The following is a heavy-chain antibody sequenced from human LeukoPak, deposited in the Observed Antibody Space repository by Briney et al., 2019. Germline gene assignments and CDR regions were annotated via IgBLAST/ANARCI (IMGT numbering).Heavy chain of an antibody. J-gene: IGHJ6*03. Sequence: GGSLRLSCAASGFTFDDYVMSWVRQAPGKGLEWVSGINWNGGRTGYADSVKGRLTISRDNAKNSLYLQMNSLRAEDTAVYYCARGFGTTDYYYYYYMDVWGKGTTVTVSS. CDR3: ARGFGTTDYYYYYYMDV. CDR2: INWNGGRT. V-gene: IGHV3-20*04. D-gene: IGHD1-14*01. CDR1: GFTFDDYV.